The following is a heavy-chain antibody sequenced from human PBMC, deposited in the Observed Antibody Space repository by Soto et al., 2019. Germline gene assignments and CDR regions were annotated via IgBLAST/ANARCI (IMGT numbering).Heavy chain of an antibody. J-gene: IGHJ4*02. CDR1: GGSISSYY. CDR3: ARGATVTTFDY. V-gene: IGHV4-59*01. Sequence: PSETLSLTCTVSGGSISSYYWSWIRQPPGKGLEWIGYIYYSGSTNYNPSLKSRVTISVDTSKNQFSLKLSSVTAADTVVYYCARGATVTTFDYWGQGTLVTVSS. D-gene: IGHD4-17*01. CDR2: IYYSGST.